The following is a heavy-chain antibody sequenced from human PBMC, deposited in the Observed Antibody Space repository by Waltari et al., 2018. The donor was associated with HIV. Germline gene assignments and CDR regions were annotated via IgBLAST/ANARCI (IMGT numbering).Heavy chain of an antibody. V-gene: IGHV3-23*01. J-gene: IGHJ4*02. CDR3: AKLRPRYSSSWEPGY. D-gene: IGHD6-13*01. Sequence: EVQLLESGGGLVQPGGSLRLSCAASGFTFSSYGMGWVRQAPGKGLEWVSAIVGSGSGAYYADSVKGRFTISRDNSKNTLHLQMNGLRVEDTAVYYCAKLRPRYSSSWEPGYWGQGTLVTVSS. CDR2: IVGSGSGA. CDR1: GFTFSSYG.